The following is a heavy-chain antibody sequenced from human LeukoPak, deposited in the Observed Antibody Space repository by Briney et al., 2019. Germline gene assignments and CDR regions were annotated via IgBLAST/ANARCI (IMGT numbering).Heavy chain of an antibody. D-gene: IGHD1-14*01. CDR3: ARGPLLGYNTNDSGFDI. CDR1: GYSFTSYY. J-gene: IGHJ3*02. Sequence: ASVKVSCNESGYSFTSYYVHCVRQAPGQGLEWVGVINPSDGGTISAQKLQDRVALTRDTSTSTVYMEMSSLKSDDTAVYYCARGPLLGYNTNDSGFDIWGQGTLVTVSP. CDR2: INPSDGGT. V-gene: IGHV1-46*04.